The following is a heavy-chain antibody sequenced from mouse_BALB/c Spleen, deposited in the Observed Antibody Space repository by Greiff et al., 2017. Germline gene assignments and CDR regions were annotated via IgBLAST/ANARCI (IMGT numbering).Heavy chain of an antibody. CDR1: GFSLTSYG. V-gene: IGHV2-9*02. CDR3: ARAHYYGSSPRFAY. Sequence: QVQLQQSGPGLVAPSQSLSITCTVSGFSLTSYGVHWVRQPPGKGLEWLGVIWAGGSTNYNSALMSRLSISKDNSKSQVFLKMNSLQTDDTAMYYCARAHYYGSSPRFAYWGQGTLVTVSA. D-gene: IGHD1-1*01. J-gene: IGHJ3*01. CDR2: IWAGGST.